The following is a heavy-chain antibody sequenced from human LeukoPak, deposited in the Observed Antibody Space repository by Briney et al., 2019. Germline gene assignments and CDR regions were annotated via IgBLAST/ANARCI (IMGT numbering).Heavy chain of an antibody. Sequence: GGSLRLSCLTSGFTLSTNAMSWVRQAPGKGPEWVSAISGSGGDTYYADSVKGRFTISRDNSKNTLYLQMNSLRAEDTAVYYCAKKGATTGDFDYWGQGTLVTVSS. J-gene: IGHJ4*02. V-gene: IGHV3-23*01. CDR1: GFTLSTNA. D-gene: IGHD1-26*01. CDR2: ISGSGGDT. CDR3: AKKGATTGDFDY.